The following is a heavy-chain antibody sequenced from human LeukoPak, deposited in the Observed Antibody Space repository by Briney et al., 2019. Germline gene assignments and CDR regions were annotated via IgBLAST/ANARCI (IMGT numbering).Heavy chain of an antibody. J-gene: IGHJ6*02. Sequence: ASVKVSCKVSGYTLTELSMHWVRQAPGKGLEWMGVFDPEDGETIYAQKFQGRVTMTEDTSTDTAYMELSSLRSEDTAVYYCATAHGEGSGSYGLYGMDVWGQGTTVTVSS. CDR1: GYTLTELS. V-gene: IGHV1-24*01. CDR2: FDPEDGET. D-gene: IGHD3-10*01. CDR3: ATAHGEGSGSYGLYGMDV.